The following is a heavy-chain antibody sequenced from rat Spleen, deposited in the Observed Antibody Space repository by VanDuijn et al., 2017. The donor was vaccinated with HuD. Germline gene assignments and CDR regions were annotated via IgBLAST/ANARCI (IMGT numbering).Heavy chain of an antibody. CDR2: ISSDGSTP. V-gene: IGHV5-29*01. D-gene: IGHD1-4*01. CDR1: GFTFSDYY. J-gene: IGHJ3*01. CDR3: ATPTPGIPFAY. Sequence: EVQLVESDGDLVRPGRSLKLSCAASGFTFSDYYMAWVRQAPTKGLEWVATISSDGSTPYYRDSVKGRFTISRDNAKNTLSLQMDSLRTEDTATYYCATPTPGIPFAYWGQGTLVTVSS.